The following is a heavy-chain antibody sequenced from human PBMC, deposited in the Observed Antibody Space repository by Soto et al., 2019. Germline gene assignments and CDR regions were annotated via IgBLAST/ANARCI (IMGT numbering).Heavy chain of an antibody. Sequence: PGGSLRLSCAASGLTVSSNYMSWVRQAPGKGLEWVSVIYSGGSTYYADSVKGRFTISRDNSKNTLYLQMNSLRAEDTAVYYCARDPSNPVAAYADIWGQGTMVTVSS. CDR3: ARDPSNPVAAYADI. CDR2: IYSGGST. J-gene: IGHJ3*02. CDR1: GLTVSSNY. D-gene: IGHD6-19*01. V-gene: IGHV3-66*01.